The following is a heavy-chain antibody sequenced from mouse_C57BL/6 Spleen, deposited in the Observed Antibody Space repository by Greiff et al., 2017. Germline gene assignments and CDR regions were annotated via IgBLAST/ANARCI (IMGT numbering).Heavy chain of an antibody. D-gene: IGHD1-1*01. J-gene: IGHJ4*01. CDR2: ILPGSGST. V-gene: IGHV1-9*01. CDR3: ASGTTVVATWDYSMDY. Sequence: QVQLQQSGAELMKPGASVKLSCKATGYTFTGYWIEWVKQRPGHGLEWIGEILPGSGSTTYNEKLKGKAPFTADTSSNTAYMQLSSLTTEDSAIYYCASGTTVVATWDYSMDYWGQGTSVTVSS. CDR1: GYTFTGYW.